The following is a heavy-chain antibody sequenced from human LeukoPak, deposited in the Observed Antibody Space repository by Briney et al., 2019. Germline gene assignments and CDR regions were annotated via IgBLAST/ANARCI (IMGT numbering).Heavy chain of an antibody. CDR2: IDYSGST. J-gene: IGHJ4*02. D-gene: IGHD5-18*01. CDR1: GGSISTYY. V-gene: IGHV4-59*12. CDR3: ARGRGYSLLDY. Sequence: SETLSLTCTVSGGSISTYYWSWVRQSPGKGLEWIGHIDYSGSTNYNPSLESRVAMSVDTSKKQFSLKLSSVTAADTAVYYCARGRGYSLLDYWGQGTLVTVSS.